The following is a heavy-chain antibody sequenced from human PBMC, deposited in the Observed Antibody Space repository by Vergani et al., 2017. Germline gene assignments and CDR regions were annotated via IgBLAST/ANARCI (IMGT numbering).Heavy chain of an antibody. CDR3: ARESSVAATPSYWYFDL. V-gene: IGHV3-64*01. D-gene: IGHD2-15*01. J-gene: IGHJ2*01. Sequence: VQLVESGGGVVQPGRSLRLSCAASGFTFSSYGMHWVRQAPGKGLEYVSAISSNGGSTYYANSVKGRFTISRDNSKNTLYLQMGSLRAEDMAVYYCARESSVAATPSYWYFDLWGRGTLVTVSS. CDR1: GFTFSSYG. CDR2: ISSNGGST.